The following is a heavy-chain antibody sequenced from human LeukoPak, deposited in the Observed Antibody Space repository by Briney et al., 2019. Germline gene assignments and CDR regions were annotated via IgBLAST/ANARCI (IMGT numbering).Heavy chain of an antibody. J-gene: IGHJ4*02. V-gene: IGHV3-21*01. Sequence: GGSLRLSCAASGFTFSSYSMNWVRQAPGKGLEWVSSISSSSSYIYYADSVKGRFTISRDNAKNSLYLQMNSLRAEDTAVYYCARGIVGARGYFDYWGQGTLVTVSP. CDR2: ISSSSSYI. CDR1: GFTFSSYS. CDR3: ARGIVGARGYFDY. D-gene: IGHD1-26*01.